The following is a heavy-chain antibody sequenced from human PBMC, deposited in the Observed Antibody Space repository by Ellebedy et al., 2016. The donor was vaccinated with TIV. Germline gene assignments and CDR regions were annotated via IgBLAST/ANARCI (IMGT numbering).Heavy chain of an antibody. CDR2: ISNYNGNT. CDR1: GYTFTTYG. D-gene: IGHD6-19*01. CDR3: TRALIAVPGASGGGFDY. V-gene: IGHV1-18*01. J-gene: IGHJ4*02. Sequence: ASVKVSXKASGYTFTTYGITWVRQAPGQGLEWMGWISNYNGNTKYAQKFQGRVTMTTDTSTGTANMELRSLRSDDTAMYYCTRALIAVPGASGGGFDYWGQGTLVTVSS.